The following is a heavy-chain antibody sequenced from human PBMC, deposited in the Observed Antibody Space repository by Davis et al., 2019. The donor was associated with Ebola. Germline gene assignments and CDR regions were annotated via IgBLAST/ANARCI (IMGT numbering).Heavy chain of an antibody. CDR2: ISYDGSNK. Sequence: PGGSLRLSCAASGFTFSSYGMHWVRQAPGKGLEWVAVISYDGSNKYYADSVKGRFTISRDNSKNTLYLQMNSLRAEDTAVYYCAKDPYYGVRGVYFDYWGQGTLVTVSS. D-gene: IGHD3-10*02. V-gene: IGHV3-30*18. J-gene: IGHJ4*02. CDR1: GFTFSSYG. CDR3: AKDPYYGVRGVYFDY.